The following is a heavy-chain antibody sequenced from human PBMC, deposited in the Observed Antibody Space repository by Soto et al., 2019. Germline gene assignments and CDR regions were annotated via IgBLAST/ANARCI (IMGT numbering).Heavy chain of an antibody. D-gene: IGHD3-10*01. CDR1: GFTFDDYA. CDR3: AKGETWFGELDY. J-gene: IGHJ4*02. Sequence: GGSLRLSCAASGFTFDDYAMHWVRQAPGKGLEWVSGISWNSGSIGYADSVKGRFTISRDNAKNSLYLQMNSLRAEDTALYYCAKGETWFGELDYWGQGTLVTVSS. V-gene: IGHV3-9*01. CDR2: ISWNSGSI.